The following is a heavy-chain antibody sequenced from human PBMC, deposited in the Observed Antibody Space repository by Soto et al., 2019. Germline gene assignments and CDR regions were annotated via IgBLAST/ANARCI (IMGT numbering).Heavy chain of an antibody. V-gene: IGHV4-34*01. J-gene: IGHJ5*02. D-gene: IGHD5-18*01. CDR2: INHSGST. CDR3: ARGADTDLVRGYNWFDP. Sequence: SETLSLTCAIYGGSFSDYYWSWIRQPPGKGLEWIGEINHSGSTNYSPSLKSRVTMSVDTSKNQFSLRLNSVTAADTAVYYCARGADTDLVRGYNWFDPWGQGTLVTVSS. CDR1: GGSFSDYY.